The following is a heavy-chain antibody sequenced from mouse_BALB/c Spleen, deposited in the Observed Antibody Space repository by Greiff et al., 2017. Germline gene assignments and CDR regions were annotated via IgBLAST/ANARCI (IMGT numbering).Heavy chain of an antibody. J-gene: IGHJ4*01. D-gene: IGHD2-4*01. CDR3: AGIYYDYDGRYAMDY. V-gene: IGHV1-82*01. CDR1: AYAFSSSW. Sequence: VQLQQSGPELVKPGASVKISCKASAYAFSSSWMNWVKQRPGQGLEWIGRIYPGDGDTNYNGKFKGKATLTADKSSSTAYMQLSSLTSVDSAVYFCAGIYYDYDGRYAMDYWGQGTSVTVSS. CDR2: IYPGDGDT.